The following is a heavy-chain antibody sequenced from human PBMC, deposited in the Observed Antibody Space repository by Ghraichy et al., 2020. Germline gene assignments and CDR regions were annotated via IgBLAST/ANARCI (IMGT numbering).Heavy chain of an antibody. Sequence: LRLSCAVSGGSISSGGYSWSWIRQPPGKGLEWIGYIYYSGSTYYNPSLKSRVTISVDTSKNQFSLKLSSVTAADTAVYYCAGRVQQLVVYWGQGTLVTVSS. CDR3: AGRVQQLVVY. J-gene: IGHJ4*02. CDR1: GGSISSGGYS. CDR2: IYYSGST. D-gene: IGHD6-13*01. V-gene: IGHV4-30-4*07.